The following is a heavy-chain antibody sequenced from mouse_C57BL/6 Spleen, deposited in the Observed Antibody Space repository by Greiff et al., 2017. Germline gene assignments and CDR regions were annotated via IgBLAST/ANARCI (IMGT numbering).Heavy chain of an antibody. CDR1: GYTFTDYE. J-gene: IGHJ4*01. CDR2: IDPETGGT. Sequence: QVQLQQSGAELVRPGASVTMSCKASGYTFTDYEMHWVKQTPVHGLEWIGSIDPETGGTAYNQKFKGKAILTADKSSSTAYMELRSLTSEDSAVYYGTGGGDYYSYAMDYWGQGTSVTVSS. CDR3: TGGGDYYSYAMDY. D-gene: IGHD1-1*01. V-gene: IGHV1-15*01.